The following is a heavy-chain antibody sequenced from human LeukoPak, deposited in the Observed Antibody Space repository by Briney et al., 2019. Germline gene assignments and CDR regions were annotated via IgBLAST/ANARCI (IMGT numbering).Heavy chain of an antibody. V-gene: IGHV3-72*01. CDR3: VRVANYYDSRGYSTDAFDI. CDR2: IRNRAKSYTI. CDR1: AFTFSDHY. J-gene: IGHJ3*02. D-gene: IGHD3-22*01. Sequence: PGGSLRLSCEASAFTFSDHYMDWVRQAPGKGLEWVGRIRNRAKSYTIEYAPSVKDRFTISRDDSRNSLYLQMNSLKTEDTAVYFCVRVANYYDSRGYSTDAFDIWGQGTMVTVSS.